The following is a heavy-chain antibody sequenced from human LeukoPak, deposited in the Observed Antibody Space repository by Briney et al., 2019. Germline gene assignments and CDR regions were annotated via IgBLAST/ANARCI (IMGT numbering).Heavy chain of an antibody. J-gene: IGHJ5*02. Sequence: SETLSLTCTVSGGSISSYYWSWIRQPPGKGLEWIGYNYYSGSTNYNPSLKSRVTISVDTSKNQFSLNLNSVTAADTAVYYCARGVDYDFWSGTLFDPWGQGTLVSVSS. V-gene: IGHV4-59*01. D-gene: IGHD3-3*01. CDR1: GGSISSYY. CDR3: ARGVDYDFWSGTLFDP. CDR2: NYYSGST.